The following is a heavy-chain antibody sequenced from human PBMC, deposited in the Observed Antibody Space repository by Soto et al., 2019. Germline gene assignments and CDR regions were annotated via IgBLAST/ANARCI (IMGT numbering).Heavy chain of an antibody. J-gene: IGHJ6*02. D-gene: IGHD2-8*01. CDR3: ARGHSTDCSNGVCSFFYNHEMDV. V-gene: IGHV1-2*04. CDR1: GYSFTDYH. Sequence: GASVKVSCKASGYSFTDYHIHWVRQAPGQGLEWLGRINPKSGGTSTAQKFQGWVTMTRDRSISTVYMELTRPRSDDTAVYFCARGHSTDCSNGVCSFFYNHEMDVWGQGTTVTVS. CDR2: INPKSGGT.